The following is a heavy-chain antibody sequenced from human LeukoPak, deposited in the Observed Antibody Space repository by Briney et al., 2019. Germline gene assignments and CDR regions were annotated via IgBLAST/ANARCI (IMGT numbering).Heavy chain of an antibody. CDR1: GFTFTNAW. CDR3: ARFPTGFDY. V-gene: IGHV3-7*05. CDR2: IKDDGSEK. J-gene: IGHJ4*02. Sequence: GSLRLSCVASGFTFTNAWMTWVRQALGKGLEWVASIKDDGSEKYYVGSVKGRFTISRDNAKNSLDLQMNSLRAEDTAMYYCARFPTGFDYWGQGTLVSVSS. D-gene: IGHD4-17*01.